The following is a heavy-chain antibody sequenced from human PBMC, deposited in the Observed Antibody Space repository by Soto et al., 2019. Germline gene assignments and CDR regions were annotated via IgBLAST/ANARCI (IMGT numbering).Heavy chain of an antibody. V-gene: IGHV1-69*12. CDR1: GGTFSSYG. J-gene: IGHJ2*01. CDR2: IIPIFDTT. Sequence: QVQLVQSGAEVKRPGSSVRVSCKASGGTFSSYGISWVRQAPGQGPEWMGGIIPIFDTTDYAQKFQGRVTISADESTTTAYMELSSLRSEDTAVYYCARRPEVTTIRRGLYWFFDLWGRGTLVTVSS. D-gene: IGHD2-21*02. CDR3: ARRPEVTTIRRGLYWFFDL.